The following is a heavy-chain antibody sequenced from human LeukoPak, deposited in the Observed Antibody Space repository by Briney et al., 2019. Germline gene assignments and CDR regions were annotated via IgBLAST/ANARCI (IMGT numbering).Heavy chain of an antibody. J-gene: IGHJ6*03. D-gene: IGHD3-10*01. CDR3: ARVGVMVRGVRAYYYYMDV. V-gene: IGHV3-7*01. CDR1: GFTFSSYW. CDR2: IKQDGSEK. Sequence: GGSLRLSCAASGFTFSSYWMSWVRQAPGKGLEWVANIKQDGSEKYYVDSAKGRFTISRDNAKNSLYLQMNSLRAEDTAVYYCARVGVMVRGVRAYYYYMDVWGKGTTVTVSS.